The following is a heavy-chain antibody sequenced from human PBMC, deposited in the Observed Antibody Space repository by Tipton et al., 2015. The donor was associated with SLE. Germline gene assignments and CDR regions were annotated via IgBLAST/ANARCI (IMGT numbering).Heavy chain of an antibody. CDR2: INHSGST. Sequence: TLSLTCTVSGGSVSSYYWSWIRQPPGKGLEWIGEINHSGSTNYNPSLKSRVTISVDTSKNQFSLKLSSVTAADTAVYYCARRETGDNSGDAFDIWGQGTMVTVSS. D-gene: IGHD4-23*01. CDR1: GGSVSSYY. CDR3: ARRETGDNSGDAFDI. J-gene: IGHJ3*02. V-gene: IGHV4-34*01.